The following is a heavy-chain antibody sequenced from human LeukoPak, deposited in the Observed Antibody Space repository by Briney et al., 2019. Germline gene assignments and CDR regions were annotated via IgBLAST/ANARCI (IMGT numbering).Heavy chain of an antibody. D-gene: IGHD6-19*01. V-gene: IGHV1-69*13. J-gene: IGHJ4*01. CDR2: IIPIFGTA. Sequence: ASVKVSCKASGGTFSSYAISWVRQAPGQGLEWMGGIIPIFGTANYAQKFQGRVTITADESTSTAYMELSSLRSEDTAVYYCARVLGSRGWEGYLDTWGQETWSPSPQ. CDR3: ARVLGSRGWEGYLDT. CDR1: GGTFSSYA.